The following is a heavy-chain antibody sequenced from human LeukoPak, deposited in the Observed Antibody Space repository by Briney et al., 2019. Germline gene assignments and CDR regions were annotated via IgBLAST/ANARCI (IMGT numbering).Heavy chain of an antibody. CDR2: ISSSSSTI. D-gene: IGHD5-18*01. CDR1: GFTFSSYS. Sequence: GGSLRLSCAASGFTFSSYSMNWVRQAPGKGLEWVSYISSSSSTIYYADSVKGRFTISRDNAKNSLYLQMNSLRAEDTAVYYCARDDEQLWLRYWGQGTLVTVSS. CDR3: ARDDEQLWLRY. V-gene: IGHV3-48*04. J-gene: IGHJ4*02.